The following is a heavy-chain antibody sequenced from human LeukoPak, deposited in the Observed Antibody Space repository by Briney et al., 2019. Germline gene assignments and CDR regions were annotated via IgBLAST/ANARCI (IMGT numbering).Heavy chain of an antibody. CDR1: GFSFSYFW. V-gene: IGHV3-7*01. J-gene: IGHJ3*02. CDR2: IKQDGSET. D-gene: IGHD3-16*01. CDR3: ARVSWGDAFDI. Sequence: GGSLRLSCTASGFSFSYFWMTWVRQAPGKGLEWVATIKQDGSETYFVDSLKGRFTISRDNAENSLFLQMNSLRAEDTAVYYCARVSWGDAFDIWGQGTMVTVSS.